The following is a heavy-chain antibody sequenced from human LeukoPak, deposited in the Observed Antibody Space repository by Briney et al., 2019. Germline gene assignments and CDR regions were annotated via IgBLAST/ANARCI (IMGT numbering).Heavy chain of an antibody. CDR2: INPSGGST. CDR1: GYTFTSYY. J-gene: IGHJ3*02. D-gene: IGHD3-3*01. V-gene: IGHV1-46*01. CDR3: ARDSGITIFGVAQGAFDI. Sequence: GASVKVSCKASGYTFTSYYMHWVRQAPGQGLEWMGIINPSGGSTSYAQKFQGRDTMTRDTSTSTVYMELSSLRSEDTAVYYCARDSGITIFGVAQGAFDIWGQGTVVTVSS.